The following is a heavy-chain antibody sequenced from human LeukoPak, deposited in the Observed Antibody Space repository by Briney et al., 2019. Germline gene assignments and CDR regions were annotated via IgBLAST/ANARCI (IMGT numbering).Heavy chain of an antibody. D-gene: IGHD6-19*01. J-gene: IGHJ4*02. V-gene: IGHV4-39*01. CDR1: GGSISSSSYY. CDR3: ARPERTLGYSSGWYD. Sequence: PSETLSLTCTVSGGSISSSSYYWGWIRQPPGKGLEWIGSIYYSGSTYYNPSLKSRVTISVDTSKNQFSLKLSSVTAADTAVYYCARPERTLGYSSGWYDWGQGTLVTASS. CDR2: IYYSGST.